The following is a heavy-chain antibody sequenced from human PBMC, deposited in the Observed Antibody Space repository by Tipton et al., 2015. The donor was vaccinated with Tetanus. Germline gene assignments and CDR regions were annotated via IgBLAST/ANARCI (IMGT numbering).Heavy chain of an antibody. V-gene: IGHV3-21*01. CDR1: GFTFSSFG. D-gene: IGHD2-15*01. CDR2: ITGSSSYI. CDR3: ARVPGAGVGFCSVVNCHYFDY. Sequence: SLRLSCAASGFTFSSFGMTWVRQAPGKGLEWVSSITGSSSYIYYADSVKGRFTISRDNAKNSLYLQMNSLRAEDTAMYYCARVPGAGVGFCSVVNCHYFDYWGQGTLVTVSS. J-gene: IGHJ4*02.